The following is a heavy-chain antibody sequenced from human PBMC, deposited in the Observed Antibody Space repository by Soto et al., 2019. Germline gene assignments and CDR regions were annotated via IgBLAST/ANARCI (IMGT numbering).Heavy chain of an antibody. D-gene: IGHD1-26*01. Sequence: RWIRQAPGKGLVWVSLINPDGRTTTYADSVKGRFTISRDDAKNTVYLQMSSLRVEDTAMYYCARDLKGSPAYLGQGTQVTVSS. V-gene: IGHV3-74*01. CDR2: INPDGRTT. CDR3: ARDLKGSPAY. J-gene: IGHJ4*02.